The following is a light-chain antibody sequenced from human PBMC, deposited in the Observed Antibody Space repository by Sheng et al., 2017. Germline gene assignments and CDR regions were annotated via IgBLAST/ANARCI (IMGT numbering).Light chain of an antibody. CDR2: MND. V-gene: IGLV10-54*04. Sequence: QAGLTQPPSVSKGLRQTATLTCSGNSNNVGNRGAAWLQQHQGHPPKLLSYMNDNRPSGISERFSASRSGNTASLTITGLQPEDEADYYCSAWDSSLTVVVFGGGTKLTVL. J-gene: IGLJ2*01. CDR1: SNNVGNRG. CDR3: SAWDSSLTVVV.